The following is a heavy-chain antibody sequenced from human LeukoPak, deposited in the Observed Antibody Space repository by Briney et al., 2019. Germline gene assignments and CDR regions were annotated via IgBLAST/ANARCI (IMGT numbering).Heavy chain of an antibody. CDR2: ISANNGNR. CDR1: GYTFTNYG. D-gene: IGHD3-22*01. Sequence: ASVKVSCKASGYTFTNYGISWVRQAPGQGLEWMGWISANNGNRNYALKLQDRVSMTTDTSTSTAYMELRSLRSDDTAVYYCASRCPEDSSGYCHWGQGTLVTVSS. V-gene: IGHV1-18*01. CDR3: ASRCPEDSSGYCH. J-gene: IGHJ4*02.